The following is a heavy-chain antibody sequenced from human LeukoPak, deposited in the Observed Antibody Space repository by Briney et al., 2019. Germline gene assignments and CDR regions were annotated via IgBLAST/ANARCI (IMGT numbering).Heavy chain of an antibody. CDR3: ARDSSVDY. CDR1: EFTFSSYA. V-gene: IGHV3-23*01. D-gene: IGHD3-22*01. J-gene: IGHJ4*02. CDR2: ISGSGGST. Sequence: SGGSLRLSCAASEFTFSSYAMTWVRQVPGKGLEWVSAISGSGGSTYYADSVRGRFTISRDNAKNSLYLQMNSLRAEDTAVYYCARDSSVDYWGQGTLVTVSS.